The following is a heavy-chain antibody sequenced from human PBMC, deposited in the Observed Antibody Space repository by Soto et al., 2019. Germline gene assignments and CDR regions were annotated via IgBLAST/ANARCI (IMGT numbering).Heavy chain of an antibody. V-gene: IGHV4-39*01. Sequence: SETLSLTCSVSGDSISNLDYFWAWIRQPPGKGLEWIGSIYYSGSTYYNPSLKSRVTISVDTSKNQFSLKLSSVTAADTAVYYCARLISSSWYVWFDPWGQGTLVTVSS. J-gene: IGHJ5*02. D-gene: IGHD6-13*01. CDR2: IYYSGST. CDR1: GDSISNLDYF. CDR3: ARLISSSWYVWFDP.